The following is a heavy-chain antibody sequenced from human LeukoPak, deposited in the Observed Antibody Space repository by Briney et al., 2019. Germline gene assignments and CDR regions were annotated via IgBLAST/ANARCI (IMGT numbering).Heavy chain of an antibody. Sequence: SETLSLTCAVYGGSFSGYYWSWIRQPPGKGLEWIGRIYTSGSTNYNPSLKSRVTISVDTSKNQFSLKLSSVTAADTAVYYCARLHYDILTGYRRNYYGMDVWGQGTTVTVSS. CDR1: GGSFSGYY. J-gene: IGHJ6*02. CDR2: IYTSGST. V-gene: IGHV4-4*08. D-gene: IGHD3-9*01. CDR3: ARLHYDILTGYRRNYYGMDV.